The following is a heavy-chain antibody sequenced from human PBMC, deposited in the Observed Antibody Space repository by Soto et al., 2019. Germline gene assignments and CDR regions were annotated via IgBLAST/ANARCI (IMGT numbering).Heavy chain of an antibody. J-gene: IGHJ5*02. D-gene: IGHD1-26*01. Sequence: GASVKVSCKASGYTFTSYGITWVRQATGQGLEWMGWMNPNSGNTAYALKFQGRVTMTRNTSISTAYMELSSLRSEDTAVYYCAREREGSGFDPWGQGTLVTVSS. V-gene: IGHV1-8*02. CDR1: GYTFTSYG. CDR3: AREREGSGFDP. CDR2: MNPNSGNT.